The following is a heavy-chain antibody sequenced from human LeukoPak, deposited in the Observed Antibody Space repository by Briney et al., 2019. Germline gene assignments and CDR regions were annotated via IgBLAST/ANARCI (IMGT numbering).Heavy chain of an antibody. D-gene: IGHD3-10*01. CDR1: GFTFSSYG. CDR2: IWYDGSNK. Sequence: GRSLRLSCAASGFTFSSYGMHWVRQAPGKGLEWVAVIWYDGSNKYYADSVKGRFTISRDNSKNTLYLQMNSLRAEDTAVYYCARDLMVRGVPYYFDYWGQGTLVTVSS. V-gene: IGHV3-33*01. J-gene: IGHJ4*02. CDR3: ARDLMVRGVPYYFDY.